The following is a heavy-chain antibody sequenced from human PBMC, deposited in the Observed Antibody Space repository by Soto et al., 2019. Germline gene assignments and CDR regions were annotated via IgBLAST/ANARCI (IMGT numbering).Heavy chain of an antibody. CDR3: ARDIFWRGFGVSNWLDP. J-gene: IGHJ5*02. Sequence: GASVKVSCKASGYTFTSYGLSCVRQAHGQGLEWMGWISAYNGNTNYAQKLQGRVTMTTDTSTSTAYMELRSLRSDDTAVYYCARDIFWRGFGVSNWLDPWGEGPLVTVSS. CDR1: GYTFTSYG. V-gene: IGHV1-18*01. D-gene: IGHD3-10*01. CDR2: ISAYNGNT.